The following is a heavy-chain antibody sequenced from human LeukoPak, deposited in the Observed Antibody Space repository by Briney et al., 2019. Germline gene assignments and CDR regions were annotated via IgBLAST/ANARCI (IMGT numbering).Heavy chain of an antibody. CDR2: INPNSGGT. J-gene: IGHJ5*02. Sequence: ASVKVSCKASGYTFTGYYMHWVRQAPGQGLEWMGWINPNSGGTNYAQKFQGRVTMTRDTSISTAYMELSRLRSDDTAVYYCARDRAVAGNWFDPWGQGTLVTVSS. CDR3: ARDRAVAGNWFDP. D-gene: IGHD6-19*01. CDR1: GYTFTGYY. V-gene: IGHV1-2*02.